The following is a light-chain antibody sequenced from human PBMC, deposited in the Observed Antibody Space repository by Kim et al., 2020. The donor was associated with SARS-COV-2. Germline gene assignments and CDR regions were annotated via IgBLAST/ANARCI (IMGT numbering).Light chain of an antibody. CDR3: QQSNDWPPLT. CDR2: DAT. Sequence: SPGVRATLSCRASQTINNKLVWYQQKPGQAPRLLIYDATTRATGVPARFIGSGSETDFTLTISSLQSEDFAVYYCQQSNDWPPLTFGQGTKVDIK. J-gene: IGKJ1*01. V-gene: IGKV3-15*01. CDR1: QTINNK.